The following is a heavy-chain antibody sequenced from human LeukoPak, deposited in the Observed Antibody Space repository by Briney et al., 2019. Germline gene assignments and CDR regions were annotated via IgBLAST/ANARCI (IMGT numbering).Heavy chain of an antibody. D-gene: IGHD1-26*01. Sequence: ASVKVSCKASGYTFTDYYMHWVRQAPGQGLEWMGWINPNSGGTNYAQKFQGRVTTTRDTSISTAYMELSRLRSDDTAVYCCARDGNSGSYSPYYYYYMDVWGKGTTVTISS. CDR2: INPNSGGT. V-gene: IGHV1-2*02. CDR3: ARDGNSGSYSPYYYYYMDV. J-gene: IGHJ6*03. CDR1: GYTFTDYY.